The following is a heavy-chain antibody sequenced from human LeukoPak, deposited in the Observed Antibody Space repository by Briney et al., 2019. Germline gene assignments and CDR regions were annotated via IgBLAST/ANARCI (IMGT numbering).Heavy chain of an antibody. CDR3: ARGGTLFTYFDS. J-gene: IGHJ4*02. CDR2: IYYTGNT. CDR1: GGSTSDYH. D-gene: IGHD3-10*02. Sequence: SETLSLTCSVSGGSTSDYHWNWIPQPAGQELEWLGRIYYTGNTAYNPSLESRLTMALDTAKNQFCLKVTSVAAADTAVYYCARGGTLFTYFDSWGQGTLVTVSS. V-gene: IGHV4-4*07.